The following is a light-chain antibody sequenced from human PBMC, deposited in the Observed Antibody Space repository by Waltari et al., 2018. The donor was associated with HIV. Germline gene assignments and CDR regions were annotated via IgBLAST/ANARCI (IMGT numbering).Light chain of an antibody. Sequence: DIVMTQSPDSLAVSLGERAPITCKSSQSVLYSSNNKNYLAWYQQKPGQPPKLLIYWASTRESGVPDRVSGSGSQTDFTLTISSLQAEDVAVYYCQQYYSTLRTFGQGTKVEIK. V-gene: IGKV4-1*01. CDR1: QSVLYSSNNKNY. CDR3: QQYYSTLRT. CDR2: WAS. J-gene: IGKJ1*01.